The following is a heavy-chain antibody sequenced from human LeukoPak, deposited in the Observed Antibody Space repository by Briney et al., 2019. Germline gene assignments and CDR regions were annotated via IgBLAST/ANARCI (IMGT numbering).Heavy chain of an antibody. Sequence: GGSLRLSCAASGFTFSSYSMNWVRQAPGKGLEWVSSISSSSSYIYYADSVKGRFTISRDNAKNSLYLQMISLRAEDTAVYYCARHLSGVTGYTYGRGIDYWGQGTLVTVSS. CDR1: GFTFSSYS. D-gene: IGHD5-18*01. CDR3: ARHLSGVTGYTYGRGIDY. V-gene: IGHV3-21*01. J-gene: IGHJ4*02. CDR2: ISSSSSYI.